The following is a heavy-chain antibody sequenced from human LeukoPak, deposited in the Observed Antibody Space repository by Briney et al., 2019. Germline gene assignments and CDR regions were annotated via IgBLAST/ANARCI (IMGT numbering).Heavy chain of an antibody. V-gene: IGHV3-7*03. Sequence: PGGSLRLSCAASGFTFSSYWMSWVRQAPGKGLEWVANIKEDGGEKYSVDSVKGRFTISRDNAMNSLYLEMNSLRAEDTALYYCARDIFYRDDAFDIWGQGTMVTVSS. CDR1: GFTFSSYW. J-gene: IGHJ3*02. CDR2: IKEDGGEK. D-gene: IGHD2/OR15-2a*01. CDR3: ARDIFYRDDAFDI.